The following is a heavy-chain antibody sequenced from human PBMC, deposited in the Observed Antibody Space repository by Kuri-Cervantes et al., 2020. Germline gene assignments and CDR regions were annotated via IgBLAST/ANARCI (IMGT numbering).Heavy chain of an antibody. CDR3: AACSVWLALFDY. D-gene: IGHD6-19*01. Sequence: GGSLRLSCAASGFTFSNYGMHWVRQAPGKGLEWVAVISYDGSNKYYVDSVKGRFTISRDNSKNTLYLQMNSLRAEDTAVYYCAACSVWLALFDYWGQGTLVTVSS. V-gene: IGHV3-30*03. CDR1: GFTFSNYG. J-gene: IGHJ4*02. CDR2: ISYDGSNK.